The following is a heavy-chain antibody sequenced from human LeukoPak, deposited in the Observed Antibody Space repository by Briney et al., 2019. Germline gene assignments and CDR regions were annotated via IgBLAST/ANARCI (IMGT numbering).Heavy chain of an antibody. CDR2: IWYDGSNK. D-gene: IGHD5-24*01. CDR1: GFTFSSYG. CDR3: ARVDGDGYNSNYFDY. Sequence: PRGSLRLSCAASGFTFSSYGMHWVRQAPGKGLEWVAVIWYDGSNKYYADSVKGRFTISRDNSKNTLYLQMNSLRAEDTAVYYCARVDGDGYNSNYFDYWGQGTLVTVSS. J-gene: IGHJ4*02. V-gene: IGHV3-33*01.